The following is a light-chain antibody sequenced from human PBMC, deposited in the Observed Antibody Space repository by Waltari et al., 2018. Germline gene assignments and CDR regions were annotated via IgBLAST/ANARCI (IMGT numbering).Light chain of an antibody. V-gene: IGLV1-51*02. CDR3: GTWDSSLSGAV. Sequence: QSVLTQPPSVSAAPGQRVTISCSGGRSNIGNNYVSWYRQFPGPAPKLRIYEDNERPSGVPGRFSGSKSGTSATLDITGLQAGDEADYYCGTWDSSLSGAVFGGGTHLTVL. CDR1: RSNIGNNY. CDR2: EDN. J-gene: IGLJ7*01.